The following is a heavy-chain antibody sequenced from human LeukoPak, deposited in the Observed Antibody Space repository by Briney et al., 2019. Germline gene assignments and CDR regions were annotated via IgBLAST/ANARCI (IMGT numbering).Heavy chain of an antibody. CDR3: ARHDSDIVVVPAAV. J-gene: IGHJ4*02. CDR2: IYLGDSDT. Sequence: GESLNISCQGSGYSFTSYWIGWVRQLPGKGLEWMGIIYLGDSDTRYSPSFQGQVTISADKSISTAYLQWSSLKAADTAMYYCARHDSDIVVVPAAVWGQGTLVTVSS. D-gene: IGHD2-2*01. V-gene: IGHV5-51*01. CDR1: GYSFTSYW.